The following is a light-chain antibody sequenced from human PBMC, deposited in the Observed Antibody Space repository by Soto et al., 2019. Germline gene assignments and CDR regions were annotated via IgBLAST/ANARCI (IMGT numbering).Light chain of an antibody. CDR1: SSDVGDFNY. J-gene: IGLJ1*01. V-gene: IGLV2-14*01. Sequence: QSALTQPASVSGSPGQSITISCTGTSSDVGDFNYVSWYQQHPGKAPKLMIYDVGNRPSGVSIRFSGSKSGSTASLTISGLQAEDAADYYCSSFSSSTTRVFGPGTKLTVL. CDR3: SSFSSSTTRV. CDR2: DVG.